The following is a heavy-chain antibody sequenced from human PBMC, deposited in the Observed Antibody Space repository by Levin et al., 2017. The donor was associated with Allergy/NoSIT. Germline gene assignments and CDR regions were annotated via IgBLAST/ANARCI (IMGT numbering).Heavy chain of an antibody. CDR1: GGSISTDNW. CDR3: ATVEGLFCSGVSCSYSFHY. D-gene: IGHD3-9*01. J-gene: IGHJ4*02. CDR2: IYRSGDT. Sequence: PSQTLSLTFAVSGGSISTDNWWSWIRQPPGKGLEWIGEIYRSGDTNHNPSLRSRVTMSVDKSKNHFSLKLSSVTAADTAVYYCATVEGLFCSGVSCSYSFHYWGQGALVTVSS. V-gene: IGHV4-4*02.